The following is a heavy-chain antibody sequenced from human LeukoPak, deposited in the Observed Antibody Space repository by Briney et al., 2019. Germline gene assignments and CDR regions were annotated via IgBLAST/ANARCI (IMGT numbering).Heavy chain of an antibody. Sequence: ASVKVSCKASGYTFTGYFMHWVRQAPGQGLEWMGRINSNTGGTTYAQKFQGRVTMTRDTSITTARMELSRLKSDDTAVYYCARGQPYGDYNWFDLWGQGALVTVSS. J-gene: IGHJ5*02. CDR1: GYTFTGYF. CDR3: ARGQPYGDYNWFDL. CDR2: INSNTGGT. D-gene: IGHD4-17*01. V-gene: IGHV1-2*06.